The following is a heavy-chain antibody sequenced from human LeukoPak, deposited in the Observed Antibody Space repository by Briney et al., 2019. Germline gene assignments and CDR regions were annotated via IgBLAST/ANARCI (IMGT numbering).Heavy chain of an antibody. D-gene: IGHD2-15*01. CDR1: GYTFTGYY. V-gene: IGHV1-2*04. Sequence: ASVKVSCKASGYTFTGYYMHWVRQAPGQGLEWMGWINPNSGGTNYAQKFQGWVTMTRDTSISTAYMELSRLRSDDTAVYYCARHSGYYYYGMDVWGQGTTVTVSS. CDR3: ARHSGYYYYGMDV. J-gene: IGHJ6*02. CDR2: INPNSGGT.